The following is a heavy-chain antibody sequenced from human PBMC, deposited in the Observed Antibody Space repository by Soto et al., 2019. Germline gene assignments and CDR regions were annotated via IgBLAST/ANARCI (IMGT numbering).Heavy chain of an antibody. V-gene: IGHV1-69*05. D-gene: IGHD6-13*01. CDR1: GDTFSNYA. CDR2: IVPIFSTA. Sequence: QVQLVQSGAEVKKPGSSVKVACKFSGDTFSNYAINWVRQAPGQGLEWMGAIVPIFSTANYAQKCQGRVTITSDDLTITAYMELSGLRSDDTATYYCARETSAPGTFREDASDIWGQGTLVTVSS. J-gene: IGHJ3*02. CDR3: ARETSAPGTFREDASDI.